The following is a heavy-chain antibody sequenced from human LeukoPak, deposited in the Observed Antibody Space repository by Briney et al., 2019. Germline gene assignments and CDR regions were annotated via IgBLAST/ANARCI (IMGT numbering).Heavy chain of an antibody. Sequence: SETLSLTCTVSGGSISSYYWTWIRQPAGKGLEWIGRIYTTGSTNYNPSLNSRVTMSVDTSKNQFSPKLSSVTAADTAVYYCAGQKAVADKAGFDYWGQGTLVTVSS. CDR2: IYTTGST. J-gene: IGHJ4*02. CDR3: AGQKAVADKAGFDY. D-gene: IGHD6-19*01. CDR1: GGSISSYY. V-gene: IGHV4-4*07.